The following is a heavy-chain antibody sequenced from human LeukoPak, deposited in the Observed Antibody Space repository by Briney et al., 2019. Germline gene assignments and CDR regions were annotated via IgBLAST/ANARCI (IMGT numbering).Heavy chain of an antibody. CDR2: IYYSGST. Sequence: PSETLSLTCTVSGGSISSSSYYWGWIRQPPGKGLEWIGSIYYSGSTYYNPSLKSRVTISVDTSKNQFSLKLSSVTAADTAVYYCARGGPGSCRKVDFDYWGQGPLVTVSS. J-gene: IGHJ4*02. V-gene: IGHV4-39*07. D-gene: IGHD1-26*01. CDR3: ARGGPGSCRKVDFDY. CDR1: GGSISSSSYY.